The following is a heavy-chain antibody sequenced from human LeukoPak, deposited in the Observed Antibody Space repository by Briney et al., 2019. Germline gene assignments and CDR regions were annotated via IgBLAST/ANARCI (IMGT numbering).Heavy chain of an antibody. CDR3: ASDHGSGSYRFDY. Sequence: KPSETLSLTCTVSGGSISSYPSSWLRQPPGKGLEWIGYIFYSGSTIYNPSLKSRVSISIDTSKNQFSLKLTSVTAADTAVYYCASDHGSGSYRFDYWGQGALVTVSS. CDR1: GGSISSYP. D-gene: IGHD3-10*01. V-gene: IGHV4-59*01. J-gene: IGHJ4*02. CDR2: IFYSGST.